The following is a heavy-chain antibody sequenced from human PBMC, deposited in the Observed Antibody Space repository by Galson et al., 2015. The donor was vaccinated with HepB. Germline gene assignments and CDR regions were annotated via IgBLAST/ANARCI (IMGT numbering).Heavy chain of an antibody. CDR2: ISSSSSTI. J-gene: IGHJ3*02. V-gene: IGHV3-48*02. Sequence: SLRLSCAASGFTFSSYSMNWVRQAPGKGLEWVSYISSSSSTIYYADSVKGRFTISRDNAKNSLYLQMNSLRDEDTAVYYCARDRREGRTLDAFDIWGQGTMVTVSS. D-gene: IGHD2-2*01. CDR1: GFTFSSYS. CDR3: ARDRREGRTLDAFDI.